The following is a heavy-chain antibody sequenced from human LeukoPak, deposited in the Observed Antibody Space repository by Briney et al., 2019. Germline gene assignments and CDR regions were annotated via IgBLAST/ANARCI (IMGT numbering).Heavy chain of an antibody. D-gene: IGHD4-17*01. J-gene: IGHJ6*03. Sequence: GASVKVSCKASGYTFTGYYMHWVRQAPGQGLEWMGWINPNSGGTNYAQKFQGRVTITADESTSTAYMELSSLRSEDTAVYYCARNKISVTTYYYMDVWGKGTTVTISS. CDR2: INPNSGGT. CDR1: GYTFTGYY. V-gene: IGHV1-2*02. CDR3: ARNKISVTTYYYMDV.